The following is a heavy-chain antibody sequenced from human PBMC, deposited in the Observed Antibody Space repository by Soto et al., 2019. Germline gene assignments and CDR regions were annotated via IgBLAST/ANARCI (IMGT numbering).Heavy chain of an antibody. Sequence: QVQLQESGPGLVKPSGTLSLTCAVSGGSISSSNWWSWVRQPPGKGLERIGEIYHSGSTNYNPSLKSRVTISVDKSKNQFSLKLSSVTAADTAVYYCASFSRARTYYYDSSGYYYVDYWGQGTLVTVSS. J-gene: IGHJ4*02. V-gene: IGHV4-4*02. D-gene: IGHD3-22*01. CDR3: ASFSRARTYYYDSSGYYYVDY. CDR1: GGSISSSNW. CDR2: IYHSGST.